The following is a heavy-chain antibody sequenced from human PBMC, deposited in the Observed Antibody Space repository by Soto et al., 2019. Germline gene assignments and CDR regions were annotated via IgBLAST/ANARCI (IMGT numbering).Heavy chain of an antibody. Sequence: QVQLVESGGGVVQPGRSLRLSCAASGFTFSSYAMHWVRQAPGKGLEWVAVISYDGSNKYYADSVKGRFTISRDNSKNTLYLQMNRLIAEDTAVYYCARSQAVAGTLFYYSYGMDVWGQGTTVTVSS. CDR1: GFTFSSYA. J-gene: IGHJ6*02. V-gene: IGHV3-30-3*01. CDR2: ISYDGSNK. D-gene: IGHD6-19*01. CDR3: ARSQAVAGTLFYYSYGMDV.